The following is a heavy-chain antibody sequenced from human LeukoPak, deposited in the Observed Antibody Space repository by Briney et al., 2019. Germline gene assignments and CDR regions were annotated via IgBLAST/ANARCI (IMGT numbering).Heavy chain of an antibody. CDR3: ARLGGPIESHWFDP. J-gene: IGHJ5*02. D-gene: IGHD3-16*01. V-gene: IGHV4-59*08. Sequence: WGTLSLTCTVSGGSISSYYWSWIRQHPGKGLEWIGYIYYSGSTNYNPSLKSRVTISVDTSKNQFSLKLSSVTAADTAVYYCARLGGPIESHWFDPWGQGTLVTVSS. CDR2: IYYSGST. CDR1: GGSISSYY.